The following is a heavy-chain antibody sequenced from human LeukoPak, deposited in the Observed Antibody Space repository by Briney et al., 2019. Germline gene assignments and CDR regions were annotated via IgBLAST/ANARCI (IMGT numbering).Heavy chain of an antibody. J-gene: IGHJ5*02. CDR2: FDPEDVET. Sequence: ASVKVSCKVSGYTLTELSIHWVRQAPGKGLEWMGGFDPEDVETIYAQKFQGRVTMTEDTSTDTAYMELSSLTSEDTAVYYCALGPGDRGWFDPWGQGTLVTVSS. V-gene: IGHV1-24*01. CDR1: GYTLTELS. CDR3: ALGPGDRGWFDP. D-gene: IGHD3-10*01.